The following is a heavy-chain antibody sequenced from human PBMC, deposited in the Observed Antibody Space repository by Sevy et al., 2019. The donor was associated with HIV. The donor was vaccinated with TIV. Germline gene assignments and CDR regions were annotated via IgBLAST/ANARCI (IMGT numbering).Heavy chain of an antibody. D-gene: IGHD4-17*01. Sequence: GGSLRLSCAASGFSFSSYEMNWVRQAPGKGLEWVSFITSSGSTKHYSESVRGRFTISRDNAKYSLSLQMNSLRAEDTAIYYCARDLPPSATTVAHFDYWGQGTLVTVSS. CDR3: ARDLPPSATTVAHFDY. CDR2: ITSSGSTK. J-gene: IGHJ4*02. V-gene: IGHV3-48*03. CDR1: GFSFSSYE.